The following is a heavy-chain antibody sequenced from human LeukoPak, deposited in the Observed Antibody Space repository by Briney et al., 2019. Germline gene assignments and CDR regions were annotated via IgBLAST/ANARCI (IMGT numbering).Heavy chain of an antibody. CDR2: IKQDGSEK. V-gene: IGHV3-7*01. CDR3: AREGPWGGYQDY. CDR1: GFTFSNYW. J-gene: IGHJ4*02. D-gene: IGHD3-16*02. Sequence: GGSLRLSCAASGFTFSNYWMSWVRQAPGKGLEWVANIKQDGSEKYYLDSVKGRFTISRDNAKNSLYLQMNSLRAEDTAVYYCAREGPWGGYQDYWGQGTLVTVSS.